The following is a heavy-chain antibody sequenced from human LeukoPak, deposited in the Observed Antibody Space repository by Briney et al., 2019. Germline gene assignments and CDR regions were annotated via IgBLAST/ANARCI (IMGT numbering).Heavy chain of an antibody. D-gene: IGHD6-19*01. Sequence: GGSLRLSCAASGFTFSSYGMHWVRQAPDKGLEWVAFIRYDGSNKYYADSVKGRFTISRDNSKNTLYLQMNSLRAEDTAVYYCAKDQVGSGWFAFDYWGQGTLVTVSS. J-gene: IGHJ4*02. CDR2: IRYDGSNK. V-gene: IGHV3-30*02. CDR1: GFTFSSYG. CDR3: AKDQVGSGWFAFDY.